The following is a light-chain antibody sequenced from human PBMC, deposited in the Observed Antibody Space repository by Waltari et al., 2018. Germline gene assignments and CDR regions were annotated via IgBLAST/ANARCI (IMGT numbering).Light chain of an antibody. CDR1: SSDVGGYNY. Sequence: QSALTQPASVSGSPGQSITISCTGTSSDVGGYNYVSWYQQHPGQAPKLMIYDVSNRPSGVSIRFSGSKSGNTASLTISGLQAEDEADYYCSSYTSSSIYVVFGGGTKLTVL. V-gene: IGLV2-14*03. J-gene: IGLJ2*01. CDR2: DVS. CDR3: SSYTSSSIYVV.